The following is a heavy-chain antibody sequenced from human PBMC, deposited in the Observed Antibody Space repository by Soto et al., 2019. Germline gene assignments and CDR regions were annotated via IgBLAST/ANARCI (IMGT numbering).Heavy chain of an antibody. CDR2: IYSGGST. Sequence: SETLSLTCNVSGGAISGRSNYWGWIRQPPGKGLEYIGSIYSGGSTYYNPSLKSRVTLSVDTSQNQFFLRLTSVTAADTAVYYCASPKIAFYNWFDPWGQGTLVTVSS. CDR3: ASPKIAFYNWFDP. V-gene: IGHV4-39*01. J-gene: IGHJ5*02. D-gene: IGHD3-3*02. CDR1: GGAISGRSNY.